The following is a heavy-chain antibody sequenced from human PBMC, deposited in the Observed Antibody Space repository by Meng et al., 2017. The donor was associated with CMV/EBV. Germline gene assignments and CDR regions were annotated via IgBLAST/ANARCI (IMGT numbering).Heavy chain of an antibody. CDR1: GGSISSHV. J-gene: IGHJ4*02. CDR2: IYSSGST. CDR3: ASLGGGY. V-gene: IGHV4-4*07. D-gene: IGHD3-16*01. Sequence: SAPLSLTCLVPGGSISSHVWSWIRQPAGKGLEWIGRIYSSGSTNYNPSLKSRVTMSVDTSKNQYSLLLNSVTAADTAVYYCASLGGGYWGQGTLVTVSS.